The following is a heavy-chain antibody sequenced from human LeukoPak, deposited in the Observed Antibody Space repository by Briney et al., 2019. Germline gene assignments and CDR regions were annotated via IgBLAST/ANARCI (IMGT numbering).Heavy chain of an antibody. Sequence: PGGSLRLSCAASGFTFNNYAMSWVRHTPGKGLEWVSAITGSGGDTYHADSVKGRFTISSNNSKKTLYLQMNSLRAEDTAVYYCAKGSRDSRPYYFDFWGQESLVTVSS. CDR2: ITGSGGDT. D-gene: IGHD3-10*01. J-gene: IGHJ4*02. CDR1: GFTFNNYA. CDR3: AKGSRDSRPYYFDF. V-gene: IGHV3-23*01.